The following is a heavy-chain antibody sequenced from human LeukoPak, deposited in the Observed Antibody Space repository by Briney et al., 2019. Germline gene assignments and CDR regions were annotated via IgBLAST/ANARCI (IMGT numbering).Heavy chain of an antibody. CDR1: GLTFSSYS. V-gene: IGHV3-21*01. J-gene: IGHJ4*02. CDR2: ISSSSSYI. Sequence: GGSLRLSCAASGLTFSSYSMNWVRQAPGKGLEWVSSISSSSSYIYYADSVKGRFTISRDNAKNSLYLQMNSLRAEDTAVYYCARGSGSSSLIDYWGQGTLVTVSS. D-gene: IGHD6-13*01. CDR3: ARGSGSSSLIDY.